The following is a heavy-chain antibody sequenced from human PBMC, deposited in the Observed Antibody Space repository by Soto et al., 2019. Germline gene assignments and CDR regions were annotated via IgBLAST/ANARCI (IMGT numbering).Heavy chain of an antibody. CDR3: ARVATRLQSMEVLEY. V-gene: IGHV3-30*03. CDR1: GSIFRDYL. D-gene: IGHD2-21*02. J-gene: IGHJ4*02. CDR2: LSFDGTAE. Sequence: QVQLVESGGGVVQPGTSLRLSCKASGSIFRDYLIHWVRQAPGKGLEWLAVLSFDGTAEYYADSTRGRFTISRDIPKSTTYLVINNVRREDTAMYYCARVATRLQSMEVLEYWGQGTLVTVPS.